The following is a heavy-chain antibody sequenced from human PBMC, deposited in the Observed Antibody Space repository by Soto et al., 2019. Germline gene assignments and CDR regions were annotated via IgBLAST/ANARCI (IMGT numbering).Heavy chain of an antibody. D-gene: IGHD6-13*01. CDR2: IYHSGST. CDR3: ARIAAAGTSVDY. CDR1: GGSISSSNW. Sequence: QVQLQESGPGLVKPSGTLSLTCAVSGGSISSSNWWSWVRQPPGKGLEWIGEIYHSGSTNYNPSHKSRLTISVDKSKNQFSLKLSTATGADTAVYYCARIAAAGTSVDYWGQGTLVTVSS. J-gene: IGHJ4*02. V-gene: IGHV4-4*02.